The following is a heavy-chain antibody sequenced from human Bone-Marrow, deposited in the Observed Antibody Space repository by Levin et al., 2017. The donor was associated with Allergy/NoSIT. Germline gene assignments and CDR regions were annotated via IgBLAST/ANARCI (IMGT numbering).Heavy chain of an antibody. D-gene: IGHD5-18*01. CDR1: GFTFSSFA. V-gene: IGHV3-64D*06. CDR2: ISHNGGNT. Sequence: QAGGSLRLSCSVSGFTFSSFAMHWVRQAPGKGLEYVSGISHNGGNTYYADSVKGSFTISRDNSRNTLYLQMSSLRPEDTAVYYCVKSPFNLGYGNFDYWGLGTLVTVSS. J-gene: IGHJ4*01. CDR3: VKSPFNLGYGNFDY.